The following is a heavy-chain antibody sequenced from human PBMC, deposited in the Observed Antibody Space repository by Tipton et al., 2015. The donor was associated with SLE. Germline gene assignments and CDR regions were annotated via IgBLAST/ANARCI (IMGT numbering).Heavy chain of an antibody. J-gene: IGHJ4*02. V-gene: IGHV4-59*12. CDR2: IYYTGNT. CDR1: GGSISGYS. D-gene: IGHD6-19*01. CDR3: ARADIAVAGALGY. Sequence: TLSLTCTVSGGSISGYSWSWIRQPPGKGLEWIASIYYTGNTYYNPSLNSRVTISLDTSKNQFSLKLGSVTAADTAVYYCARADIAVAGALGYWGQGTLVTVSS.